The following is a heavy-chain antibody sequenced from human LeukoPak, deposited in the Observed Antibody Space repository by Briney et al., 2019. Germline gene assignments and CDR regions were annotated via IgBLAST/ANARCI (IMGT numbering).Heavy chain of an antibody. J-gene: IGHJ4*02. Sequence: SETLSLTCTVSGGSISSGGYYWSWIRQHPGKGLEWIGYIYYSGSTYYNPSLKSRVTISVDTSKNQFSLKLSSVPAADTAVYYCAVSSSWHGVDYWGQGTLVTVSS. V-gene: IGHV4-31*03. D-gene: IGHD6-13*01. CDR2: IYYSGST. CDR1: GGSISSGGYY. CDR3: AVSSSWHGVDY.